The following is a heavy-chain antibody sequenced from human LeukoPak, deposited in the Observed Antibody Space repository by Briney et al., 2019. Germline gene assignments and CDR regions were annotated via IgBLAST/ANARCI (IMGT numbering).Heavy chain of an antibody. D-gene: IGHD3-9*01. J-gene: IGHJ4*02. Sequence: GSLRLSCAASGFTFSSYGMHWVRQAPGKGLEWVAVISYDGNNKYYGDSVKGRFTISRDNSKNTLYLQMNSLRAEDTAVYYCARVGHFDWLSYDYWGQGTLVTVSS. V-gene: IGHV3-30*03. CDR3: ARVGHFDWLSYDY. CDR2: ISYDGNNK. CDR1: GFTFSSYG.